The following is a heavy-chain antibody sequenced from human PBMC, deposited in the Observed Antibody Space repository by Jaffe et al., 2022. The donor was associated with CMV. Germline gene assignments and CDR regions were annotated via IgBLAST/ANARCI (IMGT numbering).Heavy chain of an antibody. Sequence: EVQLVESGGGLVQPGRSLRLSCAASGFTFDDYAMHWVRQAPGKGLEWVSGISWNSGSTGYADSVKGRFTISRDNAKNSLYLQMNSLRAEDTALYYCAKDKAGALLYYYGMDVWGQGTTVTGSS. V-gene: IGHV3-9*01. CDR1: GFTFDDYA. J-gene: IGHJ6*02. CDR2: ISWNSGST. D-gene: IGHD2-15*01. CDR3: AKDKAGALLYYYGMDV.